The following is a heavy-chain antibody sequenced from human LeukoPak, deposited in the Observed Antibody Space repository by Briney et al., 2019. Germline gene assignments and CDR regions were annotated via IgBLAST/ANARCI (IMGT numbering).Heavy chain of an antibody. V-gene: IGHV6-1*01. CDR3: ARDLGGHIPVVAY. J-gene: IGHJ4*02. D-gene: IGHD2-2*01. CDR2: TLYRSKWYN. Sequence: SQTLSLTCAISGDSLSNDNAAWNWIRQSPSRGLEWLGRTLYRSKWYNDYAVSVKRRITINPDTSKNQFSLHLNSVTPEDTAVYCCARDLGGHIPVVAYWGQGNLVTVSS. CDR1: GDSLSNDNAA.